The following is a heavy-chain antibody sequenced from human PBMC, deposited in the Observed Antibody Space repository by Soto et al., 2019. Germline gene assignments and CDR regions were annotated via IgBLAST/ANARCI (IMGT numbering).Heavy chain of an antibody. CDR1: GFTFSSYA. CDR3: AKGRGYWSSTSCYVASDY. D-gene: IGHD2-2*01. J-gene: IGHJ4*02. Sequence: EVQLLESGGGLVQPGGSLRLSCAASGFTFSSYAMSWVRQAPGKGLEWVSAISGSGGSTFYAGSVKGRFTISRDNSKTTVYLQMNSLGAEDTAVYYCAKGRGYWSSTSCYVASDYWGQGTLVTVSS. CDR2: ISGSGGST. V-gene: IGHV3-23*01.